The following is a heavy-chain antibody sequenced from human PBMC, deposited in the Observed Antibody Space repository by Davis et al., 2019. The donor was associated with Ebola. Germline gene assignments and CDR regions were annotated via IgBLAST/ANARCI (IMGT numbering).Heavy chain of an antibody. V-gene: IGHV3-21*06. CDR2: LGLSGDT. Sequence: GGSLRLSCAASGFTFTSFWLSWVRRAPGKGLEWVSTLGLSGDTYYADSVKGRFTISRDNAKNSLYLQMNSLRAEDTALYYCAKAIRSPYDSSGYFDYWGQGTLVSVSS. D-gene: IGHD3-22*01. CDR1: GFTFTSFW. J-gene: IGHJ4*02. CDR3: AKAIRSPYDSSGYFDY.